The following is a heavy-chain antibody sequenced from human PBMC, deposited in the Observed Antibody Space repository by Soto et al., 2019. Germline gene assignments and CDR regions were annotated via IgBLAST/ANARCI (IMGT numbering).Heavy chain of an antibody. V-gene: IGHV3-66*01. D-gene: IGHD4-17*01. CDR1: GFSVSSNY. CDR2: IYGGGNT. J-gene: IGHJ4*02. Sequence: GGALRLSCAASGFSVSSNYMSWVRQAPGKGLEWLSVIYGGGNTYYADSVKGRFTISRDNSKNTLHLQMNSLRADDTAVYYCASRRNPYGAYDYWGQGT. CDR3: ASRRNPYGAYDY.